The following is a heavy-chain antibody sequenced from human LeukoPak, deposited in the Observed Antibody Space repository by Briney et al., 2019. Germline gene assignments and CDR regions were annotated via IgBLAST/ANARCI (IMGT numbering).Heavy chain of an antibody. V-gene: IGHV3-23*01. CDR1: KFTFSSNA. CDR2: ISGSGGRT. CDR3: AKVPSSSWSLTPDYFDY. D-gene: IGHD6-13*01. Sequence: GGSLRLSCAASKFTFSSNAMSWVRQAPGKGLEWVSGISGSGGRTYYADSVKGRFTISRDNSKNTLYLQMNSLRAEDTAVYYCAKVPSSSWSLTPDYFDYWGQGTLVTVSS. J-gene: IGHJ4*02.